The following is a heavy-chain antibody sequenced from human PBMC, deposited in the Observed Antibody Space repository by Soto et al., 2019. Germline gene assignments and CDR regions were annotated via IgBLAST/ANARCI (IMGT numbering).Heavy chain of an antibody. V-gene: IGHV3-30*03. CDR2: ISDDGHNQ. Sequence: GGSLRLSCVASGFTFSLYGMHWVRQAPGKWLEWVTVISDDGHNQWYADSVRGRFTISIDNSKNTLYLQMNTLRPEDTAIYYCAGIRLAPPRASDYWGQGXLVTVHS. J-gene: IGHJ4*02. CDR1: GFTFSLYG. D-gene: IGHD3-3*02. CDR3: AGIRLAPPRASDY.